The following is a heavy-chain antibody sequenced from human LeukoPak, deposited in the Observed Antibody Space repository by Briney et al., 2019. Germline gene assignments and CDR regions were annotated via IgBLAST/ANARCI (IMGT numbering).Heavy chain of an antibody. CDR1: GFTFSSYW. V-gene: IGHV3-7*01. Sequence: PGGSLRLSCAASGFTFSSYWMAWVRQAPAKGLEWVANIKHDESTENYVDSVRGRFTISRDNAKNSLYLHMNSLRVEDTAVYYCAKVAAAFYWYFDLWGRGTLVTVSS. CDR3: AKVAAAFYWYFDL. J-gene: IGHJ2*01. CDR2: IKHDESTE. D-gene: IGHD2-15*01.